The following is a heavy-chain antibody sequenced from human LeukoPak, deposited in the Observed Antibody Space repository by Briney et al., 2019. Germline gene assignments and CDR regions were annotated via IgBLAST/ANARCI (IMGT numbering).Heavy chain of an antibody. D-gene: IGHD2-2*01. CDR1: GFSVRNKY. Sequence: GESLGLSCAASGFSVRNKYMRWVRQAPGKGLEWVSVIYTGGDTYYADSVRGRFTIFRDTSKNTVNLQMNSLRAEDTALYYCAGGLMFTSRGFDDWGQGTLVTVSS. V-gene: IGHV3-53*01. CDR2: IYTGGDT. J-gene: IGHJ4*02. CDR3: AGGLMFTSRGFDD.